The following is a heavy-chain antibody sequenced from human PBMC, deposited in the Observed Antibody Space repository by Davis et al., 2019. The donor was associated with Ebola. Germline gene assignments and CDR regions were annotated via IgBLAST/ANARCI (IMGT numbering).Heavy chain of an antibody. CDR1: GGSISSSSHY. V-gene: IGHV4-39*07. J-gene: IGHJ5*02. D-gene: IGHD3-3*01. CDR2: MYYSGST. Sequence: GSLRLSCTVSGGSISSSSHYWGWIRQPPGKGLEWIGSMYYSGSTYYNPSLKSRVTISVDTFKNQFSLKLNSVTAADTAVYYCARSGDFWSGYYFDPWGQGTLVTVSS. CDR3: ARSGDFWSGYYFDP.